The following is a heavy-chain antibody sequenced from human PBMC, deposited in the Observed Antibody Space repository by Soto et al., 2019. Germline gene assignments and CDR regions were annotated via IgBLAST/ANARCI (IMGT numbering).Heavy chain of an antibody. Sequence: QVQLQESGPGLVKPSQTLSLTCTVSGGSISSGDYYWSWIRQHPGKGLEWNGYIYYSGSTYYNPSLKRRVTISVDTSKNQFSLKLSSVTAADTAVYYCARWWSGSRQGFDPWGQGTLVTVSS. D-gene: IGHD3-3*01. CDR1: GGSISSGDYY. V-gene: IGHV4-31*03. CDR3: ARWWSGSRQGFDP. J-gene: IGHJ5*02. CDR2: IYYSGST.